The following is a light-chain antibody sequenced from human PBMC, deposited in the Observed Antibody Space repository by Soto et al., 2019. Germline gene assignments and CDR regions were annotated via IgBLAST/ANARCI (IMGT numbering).Light chain of an antibody. CDR2: VNN. J-gene: IGLJ1*01. Sequence: QSVLTQPPSVSGAPGQRVTISCSGSSSNVGAASDVYWYQQLPGTAPRLLISVNNKRPSGVPDRFSGSKSGTSASLAITGLRPEDEADYYCHSYDDTLSGSWVFGTGTKLTVL. V-gene: IGLV1-40*01. CDR3: HSYDDTLSGSWV. CDR1: SSNVGAASD.